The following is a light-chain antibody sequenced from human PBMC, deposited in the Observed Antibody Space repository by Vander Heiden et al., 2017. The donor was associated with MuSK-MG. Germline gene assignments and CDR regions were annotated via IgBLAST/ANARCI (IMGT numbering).Light chain of an antibody. V-gene: IGLV2-14*01. CDR2: DVS. Sequence: QSALTQPASVSGSPGQSITISCTGTSSDVGAYNYVSWYQQHPGQAPNLIIYDVSNRPSGVSTRFSGSKSGNTASLTISGLQTEDEADYYCAAYTFITTLALFVFGTGTRV. CDR1: SSDVGAYNY. J-gene: IGLJ1*01. CDR3: AAYTFITTLALFV.